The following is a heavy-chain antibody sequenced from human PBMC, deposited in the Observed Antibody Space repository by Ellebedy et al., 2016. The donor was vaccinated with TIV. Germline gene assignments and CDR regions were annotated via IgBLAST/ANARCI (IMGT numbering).Heavy chain of an antibody. V-gene: IGHV4-39*07. J-gene: IGHJ4*02. D-gene: IGHD3-3*01. CDR2: IYYSVNT. Sequence: MPSETLSLTCSVYGVSIRSSSYFWGWICQPPGKGLAGIGTIYYSVNTFYNPSLSGRVSISVDTSKNQFSLKLSSVTAADTAVYYCARILRGGSNGDYFNYWGQGTQVTASS. CDR1: GVSIRSSSYF. CDR3: ARILRGGSNGDYFNY.